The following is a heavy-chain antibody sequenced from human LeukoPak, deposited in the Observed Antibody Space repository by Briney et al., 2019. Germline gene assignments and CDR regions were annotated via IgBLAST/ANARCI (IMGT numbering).Heavy chain of an antibody. J-gene: IGHJ4*02. Sequence: SETLSLTCAVYGGSFSGYYWSWICQPPGKGLEWIGEINHSGSTNYNPSLKSRVTISVDTSKNQFSLKLSSVTAADTAVYYCARGPLLGDYWGQGTLVTVSS. CDR3: ARGPLLGDY. CDR1: GGSFSGYY. CDR2: INHSGST. V-gene: IGHV4-34*01.